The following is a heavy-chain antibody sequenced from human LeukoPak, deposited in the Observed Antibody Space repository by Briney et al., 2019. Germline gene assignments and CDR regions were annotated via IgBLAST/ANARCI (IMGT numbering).Heavy chain of an antibody. CDR3: ARAGTKDAFDI. CDR1: GFTFSSYA. J-gene: IGHJ3*02. D-gene: IGHD1-7*01. CDR2: ISYDGSNK. V-gene: IGHV3-30*04. Sequence: PGGSLRLSCAASGFTFSSYAMHWVRQAPGKGLEWVAVISYDGSNKYYADSVKGRFTISRDNSKNTLYLQMNSLRAEDTAVYYCARAGTKDAFDIWGQGTMVTVSS.